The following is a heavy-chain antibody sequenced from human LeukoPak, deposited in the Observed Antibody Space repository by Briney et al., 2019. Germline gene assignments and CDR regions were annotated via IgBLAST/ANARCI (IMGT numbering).Heavy chain of an antibody. Sequence: GGSLRLSCAASGFTFSTFAMIWVRQPPGKGLEGVSSIFPSGGEIHYADSVRGRFTISRDNSKNTLYLQMNSLRAEDTAVYYCARISGDDAFDIWGQGTMVTVSS. J-gene: IGHJ3*02. V-gene: IGHV3-23*01. CDR3: ARISGDDAFDI. CDR2: IFPSGGEI. CDR1: GFTFSTFA. D-gene: IGHD5-12*01.